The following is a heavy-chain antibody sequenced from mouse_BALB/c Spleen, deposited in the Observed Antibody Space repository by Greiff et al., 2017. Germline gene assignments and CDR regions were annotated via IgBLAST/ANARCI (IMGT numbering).Heavy chain of an antibody. V-gene: IGHV2-9-2*01. CDR2: IWTGGGT. D-gene: IGHD2-10*02. CDR3: VRDKYGNPAWFAY. Sequence: VKVVESGPGLVAPSQSLSITCTVSGFSLTSYDISWIRQPPGKGLEWLGVIWTGGGTNYNSAFMSRLSISKDNSKSQVFLKMNSLQTDDTAIYYCVRDKYGNPAWFAYWGQGTLVTVSA. CDR1: GFSLTSYD. J-gene: IGHJ3*01.